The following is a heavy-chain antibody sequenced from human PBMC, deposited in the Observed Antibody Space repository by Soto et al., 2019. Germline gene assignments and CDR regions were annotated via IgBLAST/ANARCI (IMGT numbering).Heavy chain of an antibody. CDR2: ISSTTNYI. V-gene: IGHV3-21*06. CDR1: GFTFTRYS. CDR3: ARESEDLTSNFDY. J-gene: IGHJ4*02. Sequence: GWSLRLSCPSSGFTFTRYSMNWVRQAPGKGLEWVSSISSTTNYIYYGDSMKGRFTISRDNAKNSLYLEMNSLRAEDTAVYYCARESEDLTSNFDYWGQGTLVTVSS.